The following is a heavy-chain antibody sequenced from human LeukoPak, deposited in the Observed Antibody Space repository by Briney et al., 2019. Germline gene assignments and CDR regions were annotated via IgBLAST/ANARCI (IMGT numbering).Heavy chain of an antibody. D-gene: IGHD5-18*01. Sequence: GGSLRLSCAASGFTFSSYAMSWVRQAPGKGLEWVSTISGSGDSTYYADSVKGRFTISRDNSKNMVFLQMDSLRVEDTAAYYCAKLNSYGDYWGQGTLVTISS. CDR1: GFTFSSYA. J-gene: IGHJ4*02. V-gene: IGHV3-23*01. CDR2: ISGSGDST. CDR3: AKLNSYGDY.